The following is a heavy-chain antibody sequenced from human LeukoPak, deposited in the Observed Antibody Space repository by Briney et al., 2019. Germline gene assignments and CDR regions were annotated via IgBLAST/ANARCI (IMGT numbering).Heavy chain of an antibody. J-gene: IGHJ4*02. V-gene: IGHV3-23*01. CDR2: ISGSGGST. D-gene: IGHD3-22*01. CDR1: GFTFSSYA. Sequence: GGSLRLSCAASGFTFSSYAMSEVRQARGEGLEYVSAISGSGGSTYYADSVKGRFTISKDNSKNTLYVQMNSLRAEDTAVYYCAKQAYDSSGYYYVPKEYFDYWGQGTLVTVSS. CDR3: AKQAYDSSGYYYVPKEYFDY.